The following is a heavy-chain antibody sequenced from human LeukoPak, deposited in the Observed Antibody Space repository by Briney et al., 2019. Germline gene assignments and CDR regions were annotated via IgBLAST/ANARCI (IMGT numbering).Heavy chain of an antibody. CDR2: ISAYNGNT. CDR1: GYTFTGYY. J-gene: IGHJ4*02. CDR3: ARDRSPYYYDSSGYLDY. V-gene: IGHV1-18*04. Sequence: GASVKVSCKTSGYTFTGYYVHWVRQAPGQGLELRGWISAYNGNTNYAQKLQGRVTMTTDTSTSTAYMELRSLRSDDTAVYYCARDRSPYYYDSSGYLDYWGQGTPVTVSS. D-gene: IGHD3-22*01.